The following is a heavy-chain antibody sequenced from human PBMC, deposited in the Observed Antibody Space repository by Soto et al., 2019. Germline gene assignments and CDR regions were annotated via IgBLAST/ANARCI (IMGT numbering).Heavy chain of an antibody. CDR3: ARDNIVLMVYSYYYMDV. J-gene: IGHJ6*03. D-gene: IGHD2-8*01. Sequence: SCAASGFTFSSYWMHWVRQAPGKGLVWVSRINSDGSSTSYADSVKGRFTISRDNAKNTLYLQMNSLRAEDTAVYYCARDNIVLMVYSYYYMDVWGKGTTVTVSS. CDR2: INSDGSST. V-gene: IGHV3-74*01. CDR1: GFTFSSYW.